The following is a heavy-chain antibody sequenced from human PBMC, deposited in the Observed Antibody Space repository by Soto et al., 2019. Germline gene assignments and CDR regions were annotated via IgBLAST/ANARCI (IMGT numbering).Heavy chain of an antibody. V-gene: IGHV1-18*01. D-gene: IGHD1-7*01. CDR3: ARESILSAGTSLPVYYFDS. CDR2: ISRYNGNT. Sequence: QVHLVQSGDEVKKPGASVKVSCKASAYTYGLSWGRQAPGQGLEWMGWISRYNGNTNYAQRLQGRVTMTLDTSTNTVYMALRSLTSDDTAVYYCARESILSAGTSLPVYYFDSGGQGTLFTFSS. J-gene: IGHJ4*02. CDR1: AYTYG.